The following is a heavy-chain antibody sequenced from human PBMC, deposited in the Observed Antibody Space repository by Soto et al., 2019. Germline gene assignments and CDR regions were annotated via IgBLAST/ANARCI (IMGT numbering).Heavy chain of an antibody. J-gene: IGHJ6*03. CDR3: ARVAADQGVAAAGYYYYYYMDV. Sequence: GGSLRLSCAASGFTFSDYYMSWIRQAPGKGLEWVSYISSSGSTIYYADSVKGRFTISRDNAKNSLYLQMNSLRAEDTAVYYCARVAADQGVAAAGYYYYYYMDVWGKGTTVTVSS. CDR2: ISSSGSTI. CDR1: GFTFSDYY. D-gene: IGHD6-13*01. V-gene: IGHV3-11*01.